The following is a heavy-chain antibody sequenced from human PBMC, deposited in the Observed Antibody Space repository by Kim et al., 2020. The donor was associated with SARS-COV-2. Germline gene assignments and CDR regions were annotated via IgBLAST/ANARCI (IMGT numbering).Heavy chain of an antibody. Sequence: GGSLRLSCAASGFYLSGYSMSWVRQAPGKGLEWVSSLGNVSINIYYADSVKGRFTISRDGAKNSLYLQMNSLRVEDTAVYYCKTEVRRGVDPWGEGT. J-gene: IGHJ5*02. D-gene: IGHD3-10*01. CDR3: KTEVRRGVDP. V-gene: IGHV3-21*01. CDR1: GFYLSGYS. CDR2: LGNVSINI.